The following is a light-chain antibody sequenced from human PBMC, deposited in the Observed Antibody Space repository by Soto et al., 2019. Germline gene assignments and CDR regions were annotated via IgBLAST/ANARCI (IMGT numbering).Light chain of an antibody. V-gene: IGLV1-47*01. CDR3: AAWDDRLSGRVL. Sequence: QSVLTQPPSASGTPGQRVTISCSGSSSNIGSNYVYWYQQAPGTAPKLLIYRNDQRPSGVPDRISGSKSGTSASLAISGLRSEDEADYYCAAWDDRLSGRVLFGGGTKVTVL. CDR1: SSNIGSNY. CDR2: RND. J-gene: IGLJ2*01.